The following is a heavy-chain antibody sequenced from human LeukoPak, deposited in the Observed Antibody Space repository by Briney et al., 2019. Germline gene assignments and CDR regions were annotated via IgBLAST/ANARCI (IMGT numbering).Heavy chain of an antibody. V-gene: IGHV3-48*03. Sequence: GESLRLSCAASGFTFSSYEMNWVRQAPGKGLEWVSYISSSGSTIYYADSVKGRFTISGDNAKNSLYLQMNSLRAEDTAVYYCARGRTARAFDTWGQGTMVTVSS. CDR3: ARGRTARAFDT. CDR2: ISSSGSTI. CDR1: GFTFSSYE. J-gene: IGHJ3*02.